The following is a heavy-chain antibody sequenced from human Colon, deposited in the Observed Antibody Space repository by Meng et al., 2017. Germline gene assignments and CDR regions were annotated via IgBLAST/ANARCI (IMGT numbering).Heavy chain of an antibody. CDR3: ASFPPPGKQWLVTDY. CDR1: GGSISSSNW. J-gene: IGHJ4*02. D-gene: IGHD6-19*01. V-gene: IGHV4-4*02. Sequence: GQLEESGPGLVQPSGTLSLTCAVSGGSISSSNWLSWVRQPPGKGLEWIGEIYHSGSTNYNPSLKSRVTISVDKSKNQFSLKLSSVTAADTAVYYCASFPPPGKQWLVTDYWGQGTLVTVSS. CDR2: IYHSGST.